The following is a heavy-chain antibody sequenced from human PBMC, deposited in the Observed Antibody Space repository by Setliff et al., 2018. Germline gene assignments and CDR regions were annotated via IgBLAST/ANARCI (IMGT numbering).Heavy chain of an antibody. Sequence: SETLSLTCAVYGGSFSGYYWSWIRQPPGKGLEWIGEINHSGSTNYNPSLKSRVTISVDTSKNQFSLKLSSVTAADTAVYYCARGYWVSTRKKTGGPFDYWGQGTLVTVSS. CDR3: ARGYWVSTRKKTGGPFDY. CDR2: INHSGST. D-gene: IGHD2-8*02. CDR1: GGSFSGYY. V-gene: IGHV4-34*01. J-gene: IGHJ4*02.